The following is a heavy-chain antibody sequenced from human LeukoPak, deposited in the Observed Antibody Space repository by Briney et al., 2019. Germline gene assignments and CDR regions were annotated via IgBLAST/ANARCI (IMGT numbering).Heavy chain of an antibody. J-gene: IGHJ4*02. CDR3: ATPPVVVPAAPSIDY. D-gene: IGHD2-2*01. CDR1: GFTFSSYS. CDR2: ISGSGGST. Sequence: GGSLRLSCAASGFTFSSYSMNWVRQAPGKGLEWVSAISGSGGSTYYADSVKGRFTISRDNSKNTLYLQMNSLRAEDTAVYYCATPPVVVPAAPSIDYWGQGTLVTVSS. V-gene: IGHV3-23*01.